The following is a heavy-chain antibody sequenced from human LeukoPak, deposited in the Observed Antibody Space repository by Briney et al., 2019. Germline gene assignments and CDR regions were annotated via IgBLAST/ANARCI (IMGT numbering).Heavy chain of an antibody. CDR2: IIPIFGTA. CDR3: AWCQGCLAWYFDL. V-gene: IGHV1-69*05. CDR1: GGTFSSYA. D-gene: IGHD3-3*01. Sequence: TVKVSCKASGGTFSSYAISWVRQAPGQGLEWMGGIIPIFGTANYAQKFQGRVTITTDESTSTAYMELSSLRSEDTAVYYCAWCQGCLAWYFDLWGRGTLIAVSS. J-gene: IGHJ2*01.